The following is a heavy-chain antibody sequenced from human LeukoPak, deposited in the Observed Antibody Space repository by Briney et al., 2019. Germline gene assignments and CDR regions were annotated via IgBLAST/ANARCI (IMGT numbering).Heavy chain of an antibody. CDR1: GFTFSSYE. V-gene: IGHV3-48*03. Sequence: GGSLRLSCAASGFTFSSYEMNWVRQAPGKGLEWVSYISSSGSTIYYADSVKGRFTISRDNSKNTLYLQMNSLRAEDTAVYYCAKFITMVRGVTNYFDYWGQGTLVTVSS. J-gene: IGHJ4*02. CDR2: ISSSGSTI. D-gene: IGHD3-10*01. CDR3: AKFITMVRGVTNYFDY.